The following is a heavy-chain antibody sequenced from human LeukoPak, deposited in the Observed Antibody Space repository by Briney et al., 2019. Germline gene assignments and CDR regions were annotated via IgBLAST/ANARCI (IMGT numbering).Heavy chain of an antibody. CDR1: GGSISSYY. J-gene: IGHJ1*01. V-gene: IGHV4-59*12. CDR2: IYYSGST. CDR3: ARDETSIAAAGLIAEYFQH. D-gene: IGHD6-13*01. Sequence: SETLSLTCTVSGGSISSYYWSWIRQPPGKGLEWIGYIYYSGSTNYNPSLKSRVTISVDTSKNQFSLKLSSVTAADTAVYYCARDETSIAAAGLIAEYFQHWGQGTLVTVSS.